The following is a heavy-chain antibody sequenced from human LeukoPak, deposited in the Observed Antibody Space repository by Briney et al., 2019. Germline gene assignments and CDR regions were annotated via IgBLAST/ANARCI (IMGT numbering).Heavy chain of an antibody. CDR3: ARDKYYGSGNYGKYNWFDP. CDR1: GGSISSFY. J-gene: IGHJ5*02. D-gene: IGHD3-10*01. CDR2: IYITGST. Sequence: SEALSLTCTVSGGSISSFYWSWIRRPAGKGLEWIGHIYITGSTNYNPSLKSRVTMSVDTSKNQFSLKLSSVTAADTAVYYCARDKYYGSGNYGKYNWFDPWGQGTLVTVSS. V-gene: IGHV4-4*07.